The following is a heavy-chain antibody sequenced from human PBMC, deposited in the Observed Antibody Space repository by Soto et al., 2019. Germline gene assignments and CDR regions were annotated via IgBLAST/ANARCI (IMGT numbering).Heavy chain of an antibody. V-gene: IGHV5-51*01. CDR1: GYSFIGYW. CDR2: IYPGDSDT. D-gene: IGHD5-18*01. Sequence: ESLKIPCQGSGYSFIGYWVAWVRQMPGNGLEWMGIIYPGDSDTRYSPSFEGQVTISADRSISTAYLHWNSLRASDTAIYYCVRAGRARYGGYFDYWGQGTLVTV. CDR3: VRAGRARYGGYFDY. J-gene: IGHJ4*02.